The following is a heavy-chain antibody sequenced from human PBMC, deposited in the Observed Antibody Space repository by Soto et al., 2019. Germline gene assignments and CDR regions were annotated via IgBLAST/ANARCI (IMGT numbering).Heavy chain of an antibody. V-gene: IGHV3-33*01. CDR1: GFTFSRYG. CDR2: IWDDGSNK. J-gene: IGHJ4*02. CDR3: ARGVDFYDRTDY. Sequence: QVQLVESGGGVVQPGKSLRLSCAASGFTFSRYGMHWVRQAPGKGLEWGAVIWDDGSNKYYADSVQGRFTISRDNSKNTLFLQMNSLGAEDTAVYYCARGVDFYDRTDYWGQGTLVTVSS. D-gene: IGHD5-12*01.